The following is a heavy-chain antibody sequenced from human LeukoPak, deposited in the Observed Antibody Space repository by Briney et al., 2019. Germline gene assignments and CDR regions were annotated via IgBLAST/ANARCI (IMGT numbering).Heavy chain of an antibody. V-gene: IGHV1-8*01. CDR1: GYTFISSD. CDR3: ARDRCSGASCYLFDY. CDR2: MSPNSGNT. D-gene: IGHD2-15*01. Sequence: GASVKVSCKASGYTFISSDIHWVRQATGQGLEWMGWMSPNSGNTGYAQKFQGSVTMTRNTSISTAYMELSSLRSDDTAVYYCARDRCSGASCYLFDYWGQGTLVTVSS. J-gene: IGHJ4*02.